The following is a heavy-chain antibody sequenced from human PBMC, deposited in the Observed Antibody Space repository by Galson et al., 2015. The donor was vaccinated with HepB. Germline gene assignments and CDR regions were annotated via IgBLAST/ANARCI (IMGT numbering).Heavy chain of an antibody. D-gene: IGHD6-13*01. CDR1: GFTFSSYW. Sequence: SLRLSCAASGFTFSSYWMSWVRQAPGKGLEWVANIKQDGSEKYYVDSVKGRFTISRDNAKNSLYLQMNSLRAEDTAVYYCARAQGIALIRDYGMDVWGQGTTVTVSS. CDR2: IKQDGSEK. J-gene: IGHJ6*02. V-gene: IGHV3-7*03. CDR3: ARAQGIALIRDYGMDV.